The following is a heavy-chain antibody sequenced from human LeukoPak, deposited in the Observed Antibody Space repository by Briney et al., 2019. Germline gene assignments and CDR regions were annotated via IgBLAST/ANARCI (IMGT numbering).Heavy chain of an antibody. V-gene: IGHV3-23*01. CDR3: AKDPVEMATTAGIDY. D-gene: IGHD5-24*01. CDR2: ISGSGGST. J-gene: IGHJ4*02. CDR1: GFTFSSYA. Sequence: PGGSPRLSCAASGFTFSSYAMSWVRQAPGKGLEWVSAISGSGGSTYYADSVKGRFTISRDNSKNSLYLQMNSLRAEDTAVYYCAKDPVEMATTAGIDYWGQGTLVTVSS.